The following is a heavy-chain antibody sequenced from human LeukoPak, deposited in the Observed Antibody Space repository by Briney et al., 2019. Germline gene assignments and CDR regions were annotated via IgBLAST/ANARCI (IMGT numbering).Heavy chain of an antibody. CDR1: GGSFSDYL. V-gene: IGHV4-34*01. CDR3: ARDKRVWFGELMTSFSYFYIDV. D-gene: IGHD3-10*01. J-gene: IGHJ6*03. CDR2: INQGGRT. Sequence: SETLSLTCAVNGGSFSDYLWTWIRQSPGKGLEWIGEINQGGRTNFNPSLKSRVTISADRSKYHFSLTLRSVTAADTAVYYCARDKRVWFGELMTSFSYFYIDVWGRGTTVIVSS.